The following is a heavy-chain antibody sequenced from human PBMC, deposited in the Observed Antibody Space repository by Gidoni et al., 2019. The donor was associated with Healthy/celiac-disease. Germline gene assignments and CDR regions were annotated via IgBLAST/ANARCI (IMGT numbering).Heavy chain of an antibody. CDR3: ARGETGDWNYADNPHY. CDR1: GFTFSSYG. CDR2: ISYDGSNK. V-gene: IGHV3-30*03. D-gene: IGHD1-7*01. Sequence: QVQLVESGGGVVQPGRSLRLSCAASGFTFSSYGMHWVRQAPGKGLGWVAVISYDGSNKYYADSVKGRFTISRDNSKNTLYLQMNSLRAEDTAVYYCARGETGDWNYADNPHYWGQGTLLTVSS. J-gene: IGHJ4*02.